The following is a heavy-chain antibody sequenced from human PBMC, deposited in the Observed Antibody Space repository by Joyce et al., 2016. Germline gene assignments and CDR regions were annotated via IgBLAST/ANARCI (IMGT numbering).Heavy chain of an antibody. CDR3: ARVPLSSAFDY. CDR1: GGSISDGGYY. CDR2: SNYGDNT. Sequence: QVQLQESGPGLVQPSQTLSLTCGVSGGSISDGGYYWSWIRQRPGQGLEWIGYSNYGDNTYYNPSLKSRLTISIDMSKNQFSLRLTSVTAADTAVYYCARVPLSSAFDYWGQGILVTVSS. V-gene: IGHV4-31*11. D-gene: IGHD1-26*01. J-gene: IGHJ4*02.